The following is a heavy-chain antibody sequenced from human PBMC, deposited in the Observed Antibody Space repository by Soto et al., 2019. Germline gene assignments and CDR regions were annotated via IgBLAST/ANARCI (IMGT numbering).Heavy chain of an antibody. CDR3: ARHINEGYADSGDGRRNH. J-gene: IGHJ5*02. CDR2: MIDSLGIT. Sequence: QVQLVQSGAEVKKPGSSVTVSCKASGGSSSRHTINWVRQAPGQGLAWIGSMIDSLGITNYAQKFQGRVTITADKSTSTAYMELSGLRSDDPAVHYCARHINEGYADSGDGRRNHWGQGSLVTVSS. D-gene: IGHD4-17*01. CDR1: GGSSSRHT. V-gene: IGHV1-69*02.